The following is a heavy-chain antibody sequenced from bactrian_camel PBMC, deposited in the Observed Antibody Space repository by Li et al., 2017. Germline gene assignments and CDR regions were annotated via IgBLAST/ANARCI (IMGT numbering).Heavy chain of an antibody. CDR1: GYTYRRAC. J-gene: IGHJ6*01. CDR3: VTDQGAWSVFDFAY. V-gene: IGHV3S25*01. D-gene: IGHD8*01. Sequence: QLVESGGGLVQPGGSLRLSCAASGYTYRRACTGWRRQAPGKQREAVGSISRGGDYQYYADSVKGRFTISLENAKNTVFLQMDSLEPEDTAVYYCVTDQGAWSVFDFAYWGQGTQVTVS. CDR2: ISRGGDYQ.